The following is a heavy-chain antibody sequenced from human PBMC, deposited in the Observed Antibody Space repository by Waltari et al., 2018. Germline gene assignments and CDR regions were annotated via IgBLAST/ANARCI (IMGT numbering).Heavy chain of an antibody. CDR3: ATIPIAVAAPFDY. D-gene: IGHD6-19*01. J-gene: IGHJ4*02. CDR2: VDPEDGET. V-gene: IGHV1-69-2*01. Sequence: QAPGKGLEWMGRVDPEDGETIYAEKFQGRVTITADTSTDTAYMELSSLRSEDTAVYYCATIPIAVAAPFDYWGQGTLVTVSS.